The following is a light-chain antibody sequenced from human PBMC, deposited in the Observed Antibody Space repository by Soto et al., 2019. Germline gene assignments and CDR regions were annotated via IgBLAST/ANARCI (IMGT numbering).Light chain of an antibody. Sequence: DIVLTQSPATLSLSPGERATLSCRASQSVTTSLAWYQQKPGQAPRLLIYDASNRATGIPARFSGSGSGADFTLTISGLEPEDFAVYYCQHRFNWPLTFGGGTKVEIK. V-gene: IGKV3-11*01. CDR1: QSVTTS. CDR3: QHRFNWPLT. CDR2: DAS. J-gene: IGKJ4*01.